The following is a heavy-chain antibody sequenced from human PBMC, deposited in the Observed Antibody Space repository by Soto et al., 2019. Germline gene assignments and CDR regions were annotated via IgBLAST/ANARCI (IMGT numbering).Heavy chain of an antibody. CDR3: ARHVPAAGYYYGMDV. CDR2: IIPIFGTA. Sequence: QVQLVQSGAEVKKPGSSVKVSCKASGGTFSSYAISWVRQAPGQGLEWMGGIIPIFGTANYAQKFQGRVTITADEAXXTACMELRSLRSEDTAVYYCARHVPAAGYYYGMDVWGQGTTVTVSS. V-gene: IGHV1-69*12. J-gene: IGHJ6*02. CDR1: GGTFSSYA. D-gene: IGHD2-2*01.